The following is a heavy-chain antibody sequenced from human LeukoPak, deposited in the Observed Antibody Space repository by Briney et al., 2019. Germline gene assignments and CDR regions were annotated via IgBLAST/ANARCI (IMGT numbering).Heavy chain of an antibody. CDR3: ATGVWWELDSVAHPDY. J-gene: IGHJ4*02. CDR2: FDPEDGET. CDR1: GYTLTELS. D-gene: IGHD1-26*01. V-gene: IGHV1-24*01. Sequence: ASVKVSCKVSGYTLTELSMHWVRQTPGKGLEWMGGFDPEDGETIYAQKFRGRVTMTEDTSTDTAYMELSSLRSEDTAVYYCATGVWWELDSVAHPDYWGQGTLVTVSP.